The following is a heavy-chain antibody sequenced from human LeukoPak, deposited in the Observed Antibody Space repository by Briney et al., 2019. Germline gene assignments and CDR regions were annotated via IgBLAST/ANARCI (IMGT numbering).Heavy chain of an antibody. CDR2: MNPNSGNT. Sequence: ASVKVSCKASGYTFTSYDINWVRQATGQGLEWMGWMNPNSGNTGYAQKFQGRVTMTRNTSTSTAYMELSSLRSEDTAVYYCAADSRGELLPFDYWGQGTLVTVSS. CDR3: AADSRGELLPFDY. CDR1: GYTFTSYD. V-gene: IGHV1-8*01. D-gene: IGHD1-26*01. J-gene: IGHJ4*02.